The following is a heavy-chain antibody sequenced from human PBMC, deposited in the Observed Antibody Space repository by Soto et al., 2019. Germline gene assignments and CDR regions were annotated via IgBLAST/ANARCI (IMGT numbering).Heavy chain of an antibody. J-gene: IGHJ5*02. Sequence: GGSLRLSCAASGFTFSSYAMNWVRQAPGKGLEWVSTINGSGGSTYYADSVKGRFTISRDNSMNTLYLQMNSLRAEDTAVYYCAKSITISPNWFDPWGQGTLVTVSS. CDR1: GFTFSSYA. CDR2: INGSGGST. D-gene: IGHD3-3*01. CDR3: AKSITISPNWFDP. V-gene: IGHV3-23*01.